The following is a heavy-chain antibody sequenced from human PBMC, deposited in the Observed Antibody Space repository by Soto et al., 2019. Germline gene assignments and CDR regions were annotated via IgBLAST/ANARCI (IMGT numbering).Heavy chain of an antibody. V-gene: IGHV3-74*01. CDR2: INSDGSST. D-gene: IGHD3-10*01. CDR1: GFTFSSYW. Sequence: PGGSLRLSCAASGFTFSSYWMHWVRQAPGKGLVWVSRINSDGSSTSYADSVKGRFTISRDNAKNTLYLQMNSLRAEDTAVYYCARDQGITMVRGVIMGNFDYWGQGTLVTVSS. J-gene: IGHJ4*02. CDR3: ARDQGITMVRGVIMGNFDY.